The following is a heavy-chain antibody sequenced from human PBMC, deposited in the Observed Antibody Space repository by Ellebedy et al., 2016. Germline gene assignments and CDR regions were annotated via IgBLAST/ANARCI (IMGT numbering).Heavy chain of an antibody. D-gene: IGHD3-9*01. Sequence: ASVKVSXKASGYTFTSYDINWVRQATGQGLEWMGWMNPNSGNTGYAQKFQGRVTMTRNTSISTAYMELSSLRSEDTAVYYCATHYDILTGLDYWGQGTLVTVSS. J-gene: IGHJ4*02. CDR2: MNPNSGNT. CDR1: GYTFTSYD. V-gene: IGHV1-8*01. CDR3: ATHYDILTGLDY.